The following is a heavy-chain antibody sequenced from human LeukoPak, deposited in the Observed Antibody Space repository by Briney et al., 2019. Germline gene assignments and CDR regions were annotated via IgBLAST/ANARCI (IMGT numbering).Heavy chain of an antibody. CDR3: ARDLGTTGYDLPDP. CDR1: GFTFSRYW. CDR2: LNQDGREK. D-gene: IGHD5-12*01. Sequence: QPGESLRLSCAASGFTFSRYWMTWVRQAPGKGLEGVANLNQDGREKYYMDSVTGRFTISRDNAKNSVFLQMNSLGADDTAVYYCARDLGTTGYDLPDPWGQGTLVTVSS. J-gene: IGHJ5*02. V-gene: IGHV3-7*01.